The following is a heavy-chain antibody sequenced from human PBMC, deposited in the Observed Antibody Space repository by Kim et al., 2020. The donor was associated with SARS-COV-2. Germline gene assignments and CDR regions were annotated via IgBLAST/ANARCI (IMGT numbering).Heavy chain of an antibody. J-gene: IGHJ4*02. V-gene: IGHV3-7*01. CDR2: VKEDGSEK. CDR1: GFSFSRYW. D-gene: IGHD2-15*01. CDR3: ENIRVGR. Sequence: GGSLRLSCVASGFSFSRYWMNWVRQAPGKGLEWLANVKEDGSEKYYVDSVKGRFTISRDNAKNSVYLQMNSLRVEDTAVYYCENIRVGRWGPGTLVTVSS.